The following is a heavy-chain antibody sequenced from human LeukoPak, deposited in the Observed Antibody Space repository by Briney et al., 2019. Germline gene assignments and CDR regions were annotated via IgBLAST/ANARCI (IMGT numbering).Heavy chain of an antibody. V-gene: IGHV3-9*01. D-gene: IGHD3-3*01. CDR1: GFTFDDYA. CDR2: INWNSGNT. CDR3: TKDISYDFRSGYRCMDV. J-gene: IGHJ6*03. Sequence: PGGSLRLSCAASGFTFDDYAMHWVRQVPGKGLEWVSGINWNSGNTGYADSAKGRFTISRDHAKNSLYLQMHSLRVEDTALYYCTKDISYDFRSGYRCMDVWGKGTTVTVSS.